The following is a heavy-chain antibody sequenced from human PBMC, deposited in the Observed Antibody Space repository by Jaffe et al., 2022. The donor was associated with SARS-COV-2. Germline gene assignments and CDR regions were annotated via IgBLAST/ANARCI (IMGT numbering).Heavy chain of an antibody. D-gene: IGHD5-12*01. J-gene: IGHJ4*02. CDR2: IKQDGSEK. CDR3: ARELRDGYNFPSDY. V-gene: IGHV3-7*01. Sequence: EVQLVESGGGLVQPGGSLRLSCAASGFTFSTFWMSWVRQAPGKGLEWVANIKQDGSEKYYVDSVKGRFTISRDNAKNSLYLQMNSLSAEDTALYYCARELRDGYNFPSDYWGQGTLVTVSS. CDR1: GFTFSTFW.